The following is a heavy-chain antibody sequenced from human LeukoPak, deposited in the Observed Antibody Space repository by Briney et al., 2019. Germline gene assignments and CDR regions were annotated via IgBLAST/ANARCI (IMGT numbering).Heavy chain of an antibody. D-gene: IGHD3-3*01. V-gene: IGHV3-30*01. CDR3: ARDGGNDYDFWSGYYEVYYYMDV. CDR2: ISYDGSNT. CDR1: GFTFSSYA. Sequence: GGPLRLSCAASGFTFSSYAMHWVRQAPGKGLEWVAVISYDGSNTYYADSVKGRFTISRDNSKNALYLQMNSLRAEDTAVYYCARDGGNDYDFWSGYYEVYYYMDVWGKGTTVTVSS. J-gene: IGHJ6*03.